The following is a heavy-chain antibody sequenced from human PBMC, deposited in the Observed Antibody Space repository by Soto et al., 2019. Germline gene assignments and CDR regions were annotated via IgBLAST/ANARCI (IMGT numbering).Heavy chain of an antibody. Sequence: GGSLRLSCAASGFTFNKYGMAWVRQAPRKGLEWVSGISGSGAATDYADSVKGRFTISRDNSKNTLFLQMNNLRAEDSATYYCAKGVCVDCQLADYWGQGTLVTVSS. CDR3: AKGVCVDCQLADY. CDR1: GFTFNKYG. J-gene: IGHJ4*02. CDR2: ISGSGAAT. D-gene: IGHD2-21*02. V-gene: IGHV3-23*01.